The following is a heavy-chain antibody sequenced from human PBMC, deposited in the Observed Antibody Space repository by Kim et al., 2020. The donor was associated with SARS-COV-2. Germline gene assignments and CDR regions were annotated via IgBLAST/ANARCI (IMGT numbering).Heavy chain of an antibody. Sequence: SETLSLTCGVNGGSFSAYYWNWIRQSPGKGLEWIGEIHHSGNTNYNPSLESRVTMSVDISKNQFSLKLNSVSAADTATYFCARGKLRFGYAAAKRHLDFWGQGTLVTVSS. D-gene: IGHD5-12*01. CDR3: ARGKLRFGYAAAKRHLDF. V-gene: IGHV4-34*01. CDR1: GGSFSAYY. J-gene: IGHJ4*02. CDR2: IHHSGNT.